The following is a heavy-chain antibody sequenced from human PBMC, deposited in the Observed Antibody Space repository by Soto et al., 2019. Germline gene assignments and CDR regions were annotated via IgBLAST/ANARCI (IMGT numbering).Heavy chain of an antibody. CDR2: IIPMFGTP. J-gene: IGHJ5*02. CDR1: GVSFSSYS. CDR3: AGRYCSGGSCRFDP. Sequence: QVQLVQSGAEVKKPGSSVKVSCRSSGVSFSSYSFSWVRQAPGQGREWMGGIIPMFGTPKYAEKFQDRVTITADGSTGSVYMELRSLRSEDTALYYCAGRYCSGGSCRFDPWGQGTLVTVSS. V-gene: IGHV1-69*01. D-gene: IGHD2-15*01.